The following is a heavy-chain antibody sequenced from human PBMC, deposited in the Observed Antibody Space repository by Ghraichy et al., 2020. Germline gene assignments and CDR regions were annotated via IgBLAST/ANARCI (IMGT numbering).Heavy chain of an antibody. J-gene: IGHJ2*01. CDR1: GFTFSSYA. CDR2: ISGSGGST. Sequence: GGSLRLSCAASGFTFSSYAMTWVRQAPGKGQEWVSSISGSGGSTYYADSVKGRFTISRDNSKNTLYLQMNTLRAEDTAVYYCAKDYGDLSWYFDLWGRGTLVTVSS. D-gene: IGHD4-17*01. CDR3: AKDYGDLSWYFDL. V-gene: IGHV3-23*01.